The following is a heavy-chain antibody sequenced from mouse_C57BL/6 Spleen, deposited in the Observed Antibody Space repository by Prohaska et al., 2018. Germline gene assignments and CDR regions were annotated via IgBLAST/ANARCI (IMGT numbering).Heavy chain of an antibody. Sequence: EVQLQQSGTVLARPGPSVKMSCKTSGYTFTSYWMHWVKQRPGQGLEWIWAIYPGNSDTSYNQKFKGKAKLTAVTSASTAYMELSSLTNEDSAVYYCTRRHYYGSSPRYFDVWGTGTTVTVSS. J-gene: IGHJ1*03. V-gene: IGHV1-5*01. CDR2: IYPGNSDT. D-gene: IGHD1-1*01. CDR3: TRRHYYGSSPRYFDV. CDR1: GYTFTSYW.